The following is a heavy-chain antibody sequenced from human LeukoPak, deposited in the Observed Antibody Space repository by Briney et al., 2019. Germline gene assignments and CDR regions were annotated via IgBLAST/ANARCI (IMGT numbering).Heavy chain of an antibody. J-gene: IGHJ4*02. D-gene: IGHD7-27*01. Sequence: GGSLRLSCAASGFTVSSNYMSWVRQAPGKGLEWVSVIYSGGSTYYADSVKGRFTISRDNSKNTLYLRMNSLRAEDTAVYYCARERSWGYFDYWGQRTLVTVSS. CDR3: ARERSWGYFDY. CDR2: IYSGGST. V-gene: IGHV3-53*01. CDR1: GFTVSSNY.